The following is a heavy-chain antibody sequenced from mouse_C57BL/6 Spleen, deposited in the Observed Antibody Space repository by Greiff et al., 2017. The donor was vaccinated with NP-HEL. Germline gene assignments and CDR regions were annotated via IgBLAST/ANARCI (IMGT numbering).Heavy chain of an antibody. CDR2: ISSGSSTI. D-gene: IGHD2-4*01. V-gene: IGHV5-17*01. CDR3: ARDDYDGYYAMDY. CDR1: GFTFSDYG. J-gene: IGHJ4*01. Sequence: EVQLVESGGGLVKPGGSLKLSCAASGFTFSDYGMHWVRQAPEKGLEWVAYISSGSSTIYYADTVKGRFTISRDNAKNTLFLQMTSLRSEDTAMYYCARDDYDGYYAMDYWGQGTSVTVSS.